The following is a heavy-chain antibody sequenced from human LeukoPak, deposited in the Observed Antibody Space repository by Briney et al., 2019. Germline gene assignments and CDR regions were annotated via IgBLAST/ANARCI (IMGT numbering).Heavy chain of an antibody. Sequence: GGSLRLSCTASGFTFGDYAISWVRQDPGKGLEWVGFIRSKAYGGTTEYAASVKGRFTISRDDSKSIAYLQMNSLKTEDTAVYYCTTAFDYWGQGTLVTVSS. CDR3: TTAFDY. J-gene: IGHJ4*02. CDR1: GFTFGDYA. V-gene: IGHV3-49*04. CDR2: IRSKAYGGTT.